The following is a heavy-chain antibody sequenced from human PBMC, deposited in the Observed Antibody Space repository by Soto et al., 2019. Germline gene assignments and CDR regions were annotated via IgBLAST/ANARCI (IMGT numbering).Heavy chain of an antibody. V-gene: IGHV3-53*01. D-gene: IGHD2-2*01. CDR1: GFTVSSHY. Sequence: PGGSLRLSCAPSGFTVSSHYMSWVRQAPGKGLEWVSVINSGGSTYYADSVKGRFTISRDHSRNTLYLQMNSLRVEDTAAYYCAREVFCSSSSCQVRYGMDVWGQGTTVTVSS. J-gene: IGHJ6*02. CDR3: AREVFCSSSSCQVRYGMDV. CDR2: INSGGST.